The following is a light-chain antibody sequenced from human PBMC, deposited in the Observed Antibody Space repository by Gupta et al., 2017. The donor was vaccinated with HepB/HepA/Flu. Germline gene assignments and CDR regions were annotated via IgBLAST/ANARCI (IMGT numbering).Light chain of an antibody. CDR3: QQYYSTPLT. CDR2: WAS. V-gene: IGKV4-1*01. Sequence: INCKSSQSVLYSSNNKNYLAWYQQKPGQPPKLLIYWASTRESGVPDRFSGSGSGTDFTLTISSLQAEDFAVYYCQQYYSTPLTFGQGTKVEI. J-gene: IGKJ1*01. CDR1: QSVLYSSNNKNY.